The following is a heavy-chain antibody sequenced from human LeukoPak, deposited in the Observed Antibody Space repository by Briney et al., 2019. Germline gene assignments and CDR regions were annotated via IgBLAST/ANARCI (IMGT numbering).Heavy chain of an antibody. CDR3: ARENFGYGSGTYDY. V-gene: IGHV4-59*01. CDR1: GASISSYY. Sequence: SETLSLTCAVSGASISSYYWSWIRQPPGKGLEWIEYIYYSGSTNYNPSLKSRVTISVDTSKNQFSLKLSSVTAADTAMYYCARENFGYGSGTYDYWGQGTLVTVSS. CDR2: IYYSGST. D-gene: IGHD3-10*01. J-gene: IGHJ4*02.